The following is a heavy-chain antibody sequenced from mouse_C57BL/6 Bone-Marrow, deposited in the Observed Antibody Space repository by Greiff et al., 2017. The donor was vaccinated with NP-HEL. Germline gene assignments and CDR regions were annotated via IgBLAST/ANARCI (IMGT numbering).Heavy chain of an antibody. Sequence: EVKLLESGGGLVQPGGSLKLSCAASGFTFSDYSMYWVRQTPGKRLEWVAYISTGGGSTYYPDTVKGRFTISRDNAKNTLYLQMSRLKSEDTAMYDCARHRGYDGWGQGTLVTVSA. CDR3: ARHRGYDG. D-gene: IGHD2-3*01. CDR1: GFTFSDYS. CDR2: ISTGGGST. V-gene: IGHV5-12*01. J-gene: IGHJ3*02.